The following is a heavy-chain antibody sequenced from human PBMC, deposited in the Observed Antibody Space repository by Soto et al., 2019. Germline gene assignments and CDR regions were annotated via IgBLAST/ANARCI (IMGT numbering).Heavy chain of an antibody. V-gene: IGHV6-1*01. CDR2: TYYRSKWYN. D-gene: IGHD6-13*01. J-gene: IGHJ5*02. Sequence: PSQTLSLTCAISGDSVSSNSAAWNWIRQSPSRGLEWLGRTYYRSKWYNDYAVSVKSRITINPDTSKNQFSLQLNSVTPEDTAVYYCARAGSSSWSSPRWFDPWGQGTLVTVSS. CDR3: ARAGSSSWSSPRWFDP. CDR1: GDSVSSNSAA.